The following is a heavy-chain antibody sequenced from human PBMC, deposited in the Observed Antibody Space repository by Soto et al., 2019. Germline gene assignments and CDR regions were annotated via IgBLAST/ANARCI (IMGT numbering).Heavy chain of an antibody. Sequence: SDTLSLTCTVSGGSLSSYYWGWIRQPPGKGLEWIGYIYYSGSTNYNPSLKSRVTISVDTSKNQFSLKLSSVTAADTAVYYCASSSSWSAKFDYWGQGTLVTVSS. CDR3: ASSSSWSAKFDY. CDR2: IYYSGST. V-gene: IGHV4-59*01. J-gene: IGHJ4*02. D-gene: IGHD6-13*01. CDR1: GGSLSSYY.